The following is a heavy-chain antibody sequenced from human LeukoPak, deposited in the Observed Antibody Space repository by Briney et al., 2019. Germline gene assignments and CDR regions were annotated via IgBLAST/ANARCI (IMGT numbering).Heavy chain of an antibody. Sequence: SETLSLTCTVSGDSIRSTTYYWGWIRQPPRRGLEWIGSIYNSGTTYYNPSLKSRITISVDTSKNQFSLKLSSVTAADTAVYYCARPGYSSSLSTYFDSWGQGILVTVSS. J-gene: IGHJ4*02. D-gene: IGHD6-19*01. CDR2: IYNSGTT. CDR3: ARPGYSSSLSTYFDS. V-gene: IGHV4-39*01. CDR1: GDSIRSTTYY.